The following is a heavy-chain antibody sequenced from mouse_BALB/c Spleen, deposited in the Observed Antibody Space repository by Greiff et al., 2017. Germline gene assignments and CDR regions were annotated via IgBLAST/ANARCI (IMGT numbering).Heavy chain of an antibody. CDR2: IYPGSGNT. Sequence: QVQLQQSGAELARPGASVKLSCKASGYTFTDYYINWVKQRTGQGLEWIGEIYPGSGNTYYNEKFKGKATLTADKSSSTAYMQLSSLTSEDSAVYFGARVTGGHYYAMDYWGQGTSVTVSS. D-gene: IGHD2-13*01. CDR1: GYTFTDYY. J-gene: IGHJ4*01. CDR3: ARVTGGHYYAMDY. V-gene: IGHV1-77*01.